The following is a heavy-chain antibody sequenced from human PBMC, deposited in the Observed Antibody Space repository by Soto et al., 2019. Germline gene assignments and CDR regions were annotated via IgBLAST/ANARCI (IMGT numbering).Heavy chain of an antibody. V-gene: IGHV1-2*02. CDR1: GYTFTAYY. Sequence: QVRLVQSGAEVKEPGDSVRVSCEASGYTFTAYYIHWVRQAPGQGLEWMGWINPKFGDTAYAPDFQGRVSMTRDMSISTVYMELSRLTSDDTAIYYCARNMDYYYGPGSGNGHGFWGQGTTVTVFS. CDR3: ARNMDYYYGPGSGNGHGF. CDR2: INPKFGDT. D-gene: IGHD3-10*01. J-gene: IGHJ6*02.